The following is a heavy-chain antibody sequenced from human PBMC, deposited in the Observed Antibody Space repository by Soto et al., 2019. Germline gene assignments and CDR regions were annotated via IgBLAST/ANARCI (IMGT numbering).Heavy chain of an antibody. J-gene: IGHJ6*02. CDR2: INPSGGST. CDR1: GYTFTSYY. D-gene: IGHD3-3*01. CDR3: ARPYYDFWSGYYYYYGMDV. Sequence: ASVKVSCKASGYTFTSYYMHRGRQAPGQGLEWMGIINPSGGSTSYAQKFQGRGTMTRDTSTSTVYMELSSLRSEDTAVYYCARPYYDFWSGYYYYYGMDVWGQGTTVTVS. V-gene: IGHV1-46*01.